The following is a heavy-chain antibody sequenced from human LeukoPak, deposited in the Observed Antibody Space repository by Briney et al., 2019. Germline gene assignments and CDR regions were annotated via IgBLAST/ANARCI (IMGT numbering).Heavy chain of an antibody. Sequence: SLRLSCAASGITFDDYAMHWVRQAPGKGLEWVSGIGWNSGRIGYADSVKGRFTMSRDNAKKSLYLQMNSLRAEDTAFYYCAKGSASAGSSGNYFDYWGQGTLVTVSS. CDR3: AKGSASAGSSGNYFDY. CDR1: GITFDDYA. D-gene: IGHD6-13*01. CDR2: IGWNSGRI. V-gene: IGHV3-9*01. J-gene: IGHJ4*02.